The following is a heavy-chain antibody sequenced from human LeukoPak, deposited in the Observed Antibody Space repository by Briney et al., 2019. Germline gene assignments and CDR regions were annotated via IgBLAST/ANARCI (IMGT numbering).Heavy chain of an antibody. V-gene: IGHV1-8*01. Sequence: ASVKVSCKASGYTFTSYDINWVRQATGQGLEWMGWMNPNSGNTGYAQKFQGRVTMTRNTSISTAYMELSSLRSEDTAVYYCARIVSLSRDSSSDYWGQGTLVTVSS. J-gene: IGHJ4*02. CDR1: GYTFTSYD. D-gene: IGHD3-22*01. CDR2: MNPNSGNT. CDR3: ARIVSLSRDSSSDY.